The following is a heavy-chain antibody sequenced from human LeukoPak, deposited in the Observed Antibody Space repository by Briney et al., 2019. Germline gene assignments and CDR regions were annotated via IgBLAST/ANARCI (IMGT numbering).Heavy chain of an antibody. Sequence: PSDTLSLTCTVSGSSIISGNYFWGWVRQPPGKGLAWIGCWHHSGITDYNPSLKSRVTIVAHTSKNQFSLKLASVAAADSAVYFCARQYEFWGQGTLVTVSS. D-gene: IGHD3-10*01. J-gene: IGHJ4*02. CDR2: WHHSGIT. CDR3: ARQYEF. CDR1: GSSIISGNYF. V-gene: IGHV4-39*01.